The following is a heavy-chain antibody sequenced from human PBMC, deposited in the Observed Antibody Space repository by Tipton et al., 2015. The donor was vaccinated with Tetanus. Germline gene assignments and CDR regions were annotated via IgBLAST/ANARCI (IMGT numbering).Heavy chain of an antibody. Sequence: QSGAEVKRPGSSVKVSCKASGGTYTTHGVTWVRQAPGQSLEWMGGIVPKFPTTKYAQKFEGRLTITADESATTAHMELRGLRSDDTAIYYCVRHLVGAGPKGYNWFDPWGQGTLVTVSS. CDR2: IVPKFPTT. V-gene: IGHV1-69*01. CDR1: GGTYTTHG. CDR3: VRHLVGAGPKGYNWFDP. D-gene: IGHD1-26*01. J-gene: IGHJ5*02.